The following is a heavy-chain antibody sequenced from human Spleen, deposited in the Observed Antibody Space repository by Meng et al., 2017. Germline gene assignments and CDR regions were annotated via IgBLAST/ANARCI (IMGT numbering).Heavy chain of an antibody. J-gene: IGHJ4*02. V-gene: IGHV4-34*01. D-gene: IGHD4-11*01. CDR2: INHSGST. CDR3: ARGPTTMAHDFDY. Sequence: VQLQAVGQVVLQSSDTLYVLGVVSGGSISDYYWSWIRQTPGKGLEWIGEINHSGSTNYNPSLESRATISVDTSQNNLSLKLSSVTAADSAVYYCARGPTTMAHDFDYWGQGTLVTVSS. CDR1: GGSISDYY.